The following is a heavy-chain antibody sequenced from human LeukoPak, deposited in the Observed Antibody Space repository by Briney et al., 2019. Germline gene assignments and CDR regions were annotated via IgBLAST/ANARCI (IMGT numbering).Heavy chain of an antibody. CDR2: INSDGSST. V-gene: IGHV3-74*01. CDR1: GFTFSSYW. Sequence: PGGSLRLSCAASGFTFSSYWMHWVRQAPGKGLVWVSRINSDGSSTSYADSVKGRFTISRDNAVNTLYLQMNSLRVEDTAVYYCVRGSLRLPRSTPDYWGQGTLVTVSS. J-gene: IGHJ4*02. CDR3: VRGSLRLPRSTPDY. D-gene: IGHD2-21*02.